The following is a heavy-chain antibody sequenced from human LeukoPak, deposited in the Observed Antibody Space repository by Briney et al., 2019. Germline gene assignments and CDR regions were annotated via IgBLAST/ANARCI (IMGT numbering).Heavy chain of an antibody. J-gene: IGHJ6*03. CDR2: INHSGST. CDR3: ARGIAARIGYYYYYMDV. Sequence: SQTLSLTCTVTGGSISSGDYYWSWIRQPPGKGLEWIGEINHSGSTNYNPSLKSRVTISVDTSKNQFSLKLSSVTAADTAVYYCARGIAARIGYYYYYMDVWGKGTTVTVSS. D-gene: IGHD6-6*01. V-gene: IGHV4-30-4*08. CDR1: GGSISSGDYY.